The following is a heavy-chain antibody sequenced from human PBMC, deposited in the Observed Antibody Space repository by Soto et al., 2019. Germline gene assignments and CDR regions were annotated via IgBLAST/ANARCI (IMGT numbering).Heavy chain of an antibody. CDR2: IFPSGTT. CDR1: GGSLSGATYS. V-gene: IGHV4-30-2*01. CDR3: ARSREFDY. Sequence: LSETLSLTCGVSGGSLSGATYSWNWIRQPPGKGLEWIGYIFPSGTTYCNPSLKSRVTISIDVSKNQFSLSLRSLTAADTAVYYCARSREFDYWSQGTLVTVSS. J-gene: IGHJ4*02.